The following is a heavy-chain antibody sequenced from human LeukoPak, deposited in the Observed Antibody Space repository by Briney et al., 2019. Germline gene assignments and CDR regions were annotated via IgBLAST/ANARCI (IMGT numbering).Heavy chain of an antibody. CDR2: IIPIFGTA. CDR1: GGTFSSYA. CDR3: ARGLCGDCYSDPDAFDI. Sequence: GASVKVSCKASGGTFSSYAISWVRQAPRQGLEWMGGIIPIFGTANYAQKFQGRVTITTDESTSTAYMELSSLRSEDTAVYYCARGLCGDCYSDPDAFDIWGQGTMVTVSS. D-gene: IGHD2-21*01. V-gene: IGHV1-69*05. J-gene: IGHJ3*02.